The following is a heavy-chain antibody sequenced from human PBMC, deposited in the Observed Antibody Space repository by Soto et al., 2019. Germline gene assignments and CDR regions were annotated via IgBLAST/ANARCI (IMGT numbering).Heavy chain of an antibody. V-gene: IGHV1-24*01. CDR3: ATVRKVINVLRFLEWLFDY. CDR2: FDPEDGET. J-gene: IGHJ4*02. CDR1: GYSLTELS. Sequence: WASVKVSCKVSGYSLTELSMHWVRQAPGKGLEWMGGFDPEDGETIYAQKFQGRVTMTEDTSTDTAYMELSSLRSEDTAVYYCATVRKVINVLRFLEWLFDYWGQGTLVTVSS. D-gene: IGHD3-3*01.